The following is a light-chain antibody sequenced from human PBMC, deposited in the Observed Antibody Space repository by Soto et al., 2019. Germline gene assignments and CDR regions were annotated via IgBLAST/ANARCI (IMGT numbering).Light chain of an antibody. Sequence: EIVMTQSPATLSLSPGERATLSCRASQSVSSSYLSWYQQKPGQAPRLLIYGASTRATGIPARFSGSGSGTDFTLTISSLQPEDFAIYYCQQYHDWPPITFGPGTKVNI. CDR2: GAS. V-gene: IGKV3D-7*01. CDR1: QSVSSSY. CDR3: QQYHDWPPIT. J-gene: IGKJ3*01.